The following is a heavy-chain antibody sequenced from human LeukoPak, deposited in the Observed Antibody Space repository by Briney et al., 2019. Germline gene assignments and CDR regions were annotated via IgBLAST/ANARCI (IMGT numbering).Heavy chain of an antibody. CDR3: ARGDGRDGYTYMDV. CDR1: GGSISSYY. Sequence: PSETLSLTCTVPGGSISSYYWSWIRQPPGKGLEWIGYIYYSGSTNYNPSLKSRVTILVDTSKKQFSLKLSSVTAADTAVYYCARGDGRDGYTYMDVWGKGTTVTVSS. J-gene: IGHJ6*03. V-gene: IGHV4-59*01. CDR2: IYYSGST. D-gene: IGHD5-24*01.